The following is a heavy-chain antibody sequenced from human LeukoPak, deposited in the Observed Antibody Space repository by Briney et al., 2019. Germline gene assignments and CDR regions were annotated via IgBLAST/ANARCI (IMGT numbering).Heavy chain of an antibody. D-gene: IGHD2-21*02. V-gene: IGHV3-74*01. J-gene: IGHJ5*02. CDR1: GFTFSTHW. CDR3: SGSTAINWFDP. CDR2: IDDDGSST. Sequence: GGSLRLSCAASGFTFSTHWMHWVRQAPGKGLVWVSRIDDDGSSTTYADSVKGRFTISRDNAKNTLYLQMNSLRVEDTAVYYCSGSTAINWFDPWGQGTLVTVSS.